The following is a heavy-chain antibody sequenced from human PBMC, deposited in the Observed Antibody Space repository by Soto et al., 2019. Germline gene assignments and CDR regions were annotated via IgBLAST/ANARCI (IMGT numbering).Heavy chain of an antibody. V-gene: IGHV3-74*01. J-gene: IGHJ6*02. D-gene: IGHD3-3*01. CDR3: ARDPGYDFWSGYYRGRGLYGMDV. CDR1: GFTFSSYW. Sequence: GGSLRLSCAASGFTFSSYWMHWVRQAPGKGLVWVSRINSDGSSTSYADSVKGRFTISRDNAKNTLYLQMNSLRAEDTAVYYCARDPGYDFWSGYYRGRGLYGMDVWGQGTTVTVSS. CDR2: INSDGSST.